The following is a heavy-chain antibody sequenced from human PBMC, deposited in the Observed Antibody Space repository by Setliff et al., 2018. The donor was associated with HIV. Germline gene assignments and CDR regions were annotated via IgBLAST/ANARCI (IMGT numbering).Heavy chain of an antibody. J-gene: IGHJ3*01. Sequence: ASVKVSCKSSGYRFSNHFIHWVRQAPGQGLEWMEVIDPTDGSTSFTQKFQGRVTVTRDTSTSTVYMELSGLKSEDTAMYYCVRVGRGGYYYDAFDFWGQGTMVTVSS. CDR1: GYRFSNHF. D-gene: IGHD3-3*01. CDR3: VRVGRGGYYYDAFDF. V-gene: IGHV1-46*01. CDR2: IDPTDGST.